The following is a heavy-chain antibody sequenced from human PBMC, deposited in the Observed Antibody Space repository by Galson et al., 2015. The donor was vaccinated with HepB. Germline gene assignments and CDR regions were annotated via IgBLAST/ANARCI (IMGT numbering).Heavy chain of an antibody. CDR3: AHRYYDFWSGYEQNWFDP. D-gene: IGHD3-3*01. V-gene: IGHV2-5*02. CDR2: IYWDDDK. Sequence: PALVKPTQTLTLTCTFSGFSLSTSGVGVGWIRQPPGKALEWLALIYWDDDKRYSPSLKSRLTITKDTSKNQVVLTMTNMDPVDTATYYCAHRYYDFWSGYEQNWFDPWGQGTLVTVSS. CDR1: GFSLSTSGVG. J-gene: IGHJ5*02.